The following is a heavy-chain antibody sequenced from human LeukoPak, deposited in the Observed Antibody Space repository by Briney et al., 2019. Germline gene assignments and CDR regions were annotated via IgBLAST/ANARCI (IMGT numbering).Heavy chain of an antibody. Sequence: SVKVSCKASGGTFSSYATSWVRQAPGQGLEWMGRIIPIFGTANYAQKFQGRVTITTDESTSTAYMELSSLRSEDTAVYYCARASALDSSGYWFDPWGQGTLVTVSS. CDR3: ARASALDSSGYWFDP. D-gene: IGHD3-22*01. CDR1: GGTFSSYA. J-gene: IGHJ5*02. V-gene: IGHV1-69*05. CDR2: IIPIFGTA.